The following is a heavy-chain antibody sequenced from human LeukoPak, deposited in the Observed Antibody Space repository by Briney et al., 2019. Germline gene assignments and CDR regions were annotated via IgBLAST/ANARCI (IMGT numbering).Heavy chain of an antibody. D-gene: IGHD2-8*02. V-gene: IGHV4-39*01. CDR1: GDSISSSSYY. CDR3: ARLKRGGVYDFDY. Sequence: PSETLSLTCTVSGDSISSSSYYWGWIRQPPGEGLEWIGRIYYSGSTYYHPSLKSRVTISVDTSKNQFSLKLSSVTAADTAVYYCARLKRGGVYDFDYWGQGTLVTVSS. CDR2: IYYSGST. J-gene: IGHJ4*02.